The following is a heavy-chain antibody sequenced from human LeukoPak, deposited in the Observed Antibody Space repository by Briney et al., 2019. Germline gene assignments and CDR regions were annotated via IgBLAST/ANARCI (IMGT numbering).Heavy chain of an antibody. J-gene: IGHJ4*02. Sequence: SVKVSCKASGYTFTSYGISWVRQAPGQGLEWMGGIIPIFGTANYAQKFQGRVTITADESTSTAYMELSSLRSEDTAVYYCAREGNDYGDYVGENWGQGTLVTVSS. D-gene: IGHD4-17*01. CDR2: IIPIFGTA. CDR3: AREGNDYGDYVGEN. V-gene: IGHV1-69*13. CDR1: GYTFTSYG.